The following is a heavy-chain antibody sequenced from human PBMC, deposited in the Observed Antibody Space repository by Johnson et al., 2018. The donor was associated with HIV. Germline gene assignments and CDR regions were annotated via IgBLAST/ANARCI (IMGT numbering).Heavy chain of an antibody. V-gene: IGHV3-20*04. CDR1: GFTFDDYG. CDR2: INWNGGST. Sequence: VQLVESGVGVVRPGGSLRLSCAASGFTFDDYGMSWVRQAPGKGLEWVSGINWNGGSTGYADSVKGRFTISRDNAKNSLYLQMNSLRAEDTALYYCARDFYAVVATPFIGSAFDIWGQGTMVTVSS. D-gene: IGHD5-12*01. J-gene: IGHJ3*02. CDR3: ARDFYAVVATPFIGSAFDI.